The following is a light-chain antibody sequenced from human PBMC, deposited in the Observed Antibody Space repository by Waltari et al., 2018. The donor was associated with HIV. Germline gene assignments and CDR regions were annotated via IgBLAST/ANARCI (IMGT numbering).Light chain of an antibody. Sequence: DIVMTQSPDSLAVSLGARATINCKSSQSILYSSKNKNYLAWYQQKPGQPPKLVLYWASTRQSGFPDRFSGSGSETNFTLTISSLQAEDVAVYYCQQYYNTPRTFGQGTKVEIK. CDR2: WAS. CDR1: QSILYSSKNKNY. CDR3: QQYYNTPRT. J-gene: IGKJ1*01. V-gene: IGKV4-1*01.